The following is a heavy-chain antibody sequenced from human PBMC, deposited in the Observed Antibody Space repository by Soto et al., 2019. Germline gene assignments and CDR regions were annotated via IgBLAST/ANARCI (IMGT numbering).Heavy chain of an antibody. Sequence: QVQLQESGPGLVKPSETLSLTCTVSGGSISSYYWSWIRQPPGKGLEWIGYIYYSGSTNYNPSLKSRVTISVDTSKNQFSLKLSSVTAADTAVYYCASSGSRYYYGMDVWGQGTTVTVS. CDR2: IYYSGST. CDR1: GGSISSYY. D-gene: IGHD3-10*01. CDR3: ASSGSRYYYGMDV. V-gene: IGHV4-59*01. J-gene: IGHJ6*02.